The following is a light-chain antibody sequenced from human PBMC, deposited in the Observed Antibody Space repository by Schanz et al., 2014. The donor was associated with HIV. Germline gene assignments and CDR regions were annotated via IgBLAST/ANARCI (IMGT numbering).Light chain of an antibody. V-gene: IGLV2-8*01. Sequence: QSALTQPPSASGSPGQSVTISCTGTRSDIGNYDFVSWYQQYPGKAPKLMIYDVSKRPSGVPDRFSGSKSDNTASLTISGLQADDEADYYCSSYTSSTTWVFGGGTKLTVL. J-gene: IGLJ3*02. CDR3: SSYTSSTTWV. CDR1: RSDIGNYDF. CDR2: DVS.